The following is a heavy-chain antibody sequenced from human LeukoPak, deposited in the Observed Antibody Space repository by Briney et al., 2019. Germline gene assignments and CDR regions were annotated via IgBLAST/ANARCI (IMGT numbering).Heavy chain of an antibody. J-gene: IGHJ4*02. CDR2: IYHSGST. CDR3: AREGPTVY. Sequence: PSETLSLTCTVSGGSISSGGYYWSWIRQPPGKGLEWIGYIYHSGSTYYNPSLKSRVTISVDRSKNQFSLKLSSVTAADTAVYYCAREGPTVYWGQGTLVTVSS. D-gene: IGHD4-17*01. V-gene: IGHV4-30-2*01. CDR1: GGSISSGGYY.